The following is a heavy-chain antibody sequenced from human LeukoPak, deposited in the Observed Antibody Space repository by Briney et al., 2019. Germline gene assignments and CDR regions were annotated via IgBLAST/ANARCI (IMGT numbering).Heavy chain of an antibody. J-gene: IGHJ4*02. V-gene: IGHV5-51*01. CDR1: GYRFTSCW. Sequence: PGESLKISCKGSGYRFTSCWIGWVRQMPGKGLEWMGSIYPGDSDTTYSLSFQGQVAISADKSISTAYLQWSSLKASDTAMYYCARLNNGYYFDYWGQGTLVTVSS. D-gene: IGHD1/OR15-1a*01. CDR3: ARLNNGYYFDY. CDR2: IYPGDSDT.